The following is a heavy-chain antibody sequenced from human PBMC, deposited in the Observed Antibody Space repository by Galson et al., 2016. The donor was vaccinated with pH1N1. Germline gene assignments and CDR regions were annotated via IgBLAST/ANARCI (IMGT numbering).Heavy chain of an antibody. J-gene: IGHJ4*02. CDR2: IKRDASEK. Sequence: SLRLSCAASGFTFSGFWMSWVRQAPAKGLEWVASIKRDASEKYYLDFAKGRWTISRDNVKNSLFLQLNNLRVDDTAVYYCVRLVDDAVTGYPLHFDFWGQGALVTVST. CDR3: VRLVDDAVTGYPLHFDF. D-gene: IGHD3-9*01. CDR1: GFTFSGFW. V-gene: IGHV3-7*01.